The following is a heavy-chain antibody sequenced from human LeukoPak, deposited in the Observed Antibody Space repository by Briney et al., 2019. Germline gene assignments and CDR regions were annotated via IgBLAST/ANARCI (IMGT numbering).Heavy chain of an antibody. V-gene: IGHV3-15*01. CDR3: TTDKDPYYDFWSGCWIGLGAFDI. D-gene: IGHD3-3*01. CDR2: IKSKTDGGTT. J-gene: IGHJ3*02. Sequence: GGSLRLSCAASGLTFSNAWMSWVRQAPGKGLEWVGRIKSKTDGGTTDYAAPVKGRFTISRDDSKNTLYLQMNSLKTEDTAVYYCTTDKDPYYDFWSGCWIGLGAFDIWGQGTMVTVSS. CDR1: GLTFSNAW.